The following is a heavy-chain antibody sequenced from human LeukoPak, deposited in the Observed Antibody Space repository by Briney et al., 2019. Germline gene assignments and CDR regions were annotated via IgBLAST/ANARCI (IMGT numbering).Heavy chain of an antibody. Sequence: GRSLRLSCAASGFTFSSYAMHWVRQAPGKGLVWVSRIKSDGSSTSYADSVKGRFTISRDNAKNTLYLQMNSLRAEDTAVYYCARGDGYGMDVWGQGTTVTVSS. CDR3: ARGDGYGMDV. J-gene: IGHJ6*02. CDR1: GFTFSSYA. D-gene: IGHD5-24*01. V-gene: IGHV3-74*01. CDR2: IKSDGSST.